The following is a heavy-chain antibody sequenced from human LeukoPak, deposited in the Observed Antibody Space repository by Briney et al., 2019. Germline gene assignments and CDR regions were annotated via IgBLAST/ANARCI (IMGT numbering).Heavy chain of an antibody. CDR1: GFTFSSYS. CDR2: ISSSSSYI. D-gene: IGHD3-10*01. CDR3: AKGAIRGVIIPHYFDY. V-gene: IGHV3-21*01. Sequence: PGGSLRLSCAASGFTFSSYSMNWVRQAPGKGLEWVSSISSSSSYIYYADSVKGRFTISRDNAKNSLYLQMNSLRAEDTAVYYCAKGAIRGVIIPHYFDYWGQGTLVTVSS. J-gene: IGHJ4*02.